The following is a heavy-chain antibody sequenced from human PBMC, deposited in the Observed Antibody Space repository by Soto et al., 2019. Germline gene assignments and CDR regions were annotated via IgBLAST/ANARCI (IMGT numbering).Heavy chain of an antibody. J-gene: IGHJ4*02. CDR3: GSGPSRVYIEH. Sequence: QVQLEESGGGVVQPGRSLRLSCAASGLTFSSSVMHWVRQAPDKGLEWVALVWSDGSYQFYADSVKGRFSISRDNSRNTVYLQMNSLRVEDTAVYYCGSGPSRVYIEHWGQGNLVTVSS. V-gene: IGHV3-33*01. CDR2: VWSDGSYQ. CDR1: GLTFSSSV.